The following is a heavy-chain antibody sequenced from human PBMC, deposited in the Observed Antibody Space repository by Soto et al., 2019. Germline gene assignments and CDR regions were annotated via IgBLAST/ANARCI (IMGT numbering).Heavy chain of an antibody. CDR2: IKSKTDGGTT. J-gene: IGHJ5*02. Sequence: GGSLRLSCAASGFTFSNAWMSWVRQAPGKGLEWVGRIKSKTDGGTTDYAAPVKGRFTISRDDSKNTLYLQMNSLKTEDTAVYYCAGQRSPEGWFDPWGQGTLVTVSS. CDR3: AGQRSPEGWFDP. CDR1: GFTFSNAW. V-gene: IGHV3-15*01. D-gene: IGHD3-10*01.